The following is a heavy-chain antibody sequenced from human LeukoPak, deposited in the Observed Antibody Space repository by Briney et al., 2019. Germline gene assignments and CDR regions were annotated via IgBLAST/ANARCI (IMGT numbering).Heavy chain of an antibody. CDR3: ARDRGYGHGFFDY. CDR1: GFTVRSIY. V-gene: IGHV3-53*01. D-gene: IGHD5-18*01. CDR2: FYSGGSS. J-gene: IGHJ4*02. Sequence: GGSLRLSCAASGFTVRSIYMTWVRQAPGKGLEWVSSFYSGGSSYYADSVKGRFIISTDSSTDTLYLQMNSLRVEDTAVYFCARDRGYGHGFFDYWGQGTLVTVSS.